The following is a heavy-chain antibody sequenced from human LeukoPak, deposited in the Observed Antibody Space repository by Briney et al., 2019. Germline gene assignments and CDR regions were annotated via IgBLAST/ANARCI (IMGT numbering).Heavy chain of an antibody. J-gene: IGHJ4*02. D-gene: IGHD2-2*01. Sequence: GGSLRLSCAASGFTFSSYAMSWVRQAPGKGLEWVSAISGSGGRTSYADSVKGRFTISRDNSKNTLYLQMNSLRAEDTAVYYCAKEGDVVVPAAIPFFDYWGQGTLVTVSS. CDR3: AKEGDVVVPAAIPFFDY. CDR2: ISGSGGRT. V-gene: IGHV3-23*01. CDR1: GFTFSSYA.